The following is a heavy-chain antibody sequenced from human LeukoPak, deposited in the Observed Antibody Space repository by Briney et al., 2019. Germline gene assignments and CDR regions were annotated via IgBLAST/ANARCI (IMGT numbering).Heavy chain of an antibody. D-gene: IGHD3-9*01. Sequence: GGSLRLSCAASGFTFNNNEMNWVRQAPGKGLEWVSYISRSGNSIFYTDSVKGRFTISRDNAKNSLYLQMNSLRAEDTAVYYCARPPQLRYFDWLPEPYYYYYYMDVWGKGTTVTISS. CDR1: GFTFNNNE. J-gene: IGHJ6*03. CDR3: ARPPQLRYFDWLPEPYYYYYYMDV. V-gene: IGHV3-48*03. CDR2: ISRSGNSI.